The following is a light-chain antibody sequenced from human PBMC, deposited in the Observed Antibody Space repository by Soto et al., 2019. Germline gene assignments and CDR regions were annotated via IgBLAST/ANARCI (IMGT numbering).Light chain of an antibody. Sequence: QSALTQPVSVSLSPGQSITISGTGSSSDVGAYYFVSLYQHRPGKAPKLILYEVTTRPSGISSRFSGSKSGNTASLTISGLQADDEAYYYCSSYTSTNTPYVFGTGTKVTVL. CDR3: SSYTSTNTPYV. CDR1: SSDVGAYYF. CDR2: EVT. J-gene: IGLJ1*01. V-gene: IGLV2-14*01.